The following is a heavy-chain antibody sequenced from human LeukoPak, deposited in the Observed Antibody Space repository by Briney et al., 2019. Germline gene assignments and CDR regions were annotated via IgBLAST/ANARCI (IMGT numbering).Heavy chain of an antibody. CDR1: GYTLCLYA. Sequence: GGSLRLSCAASGYTLCLYAMRCVRHAPDGGVGLVALISSEGSDKYYADSMKGRFTISRDNSKNTLYLQMTRLRGEDTAMYYCARERTARDVFDSGGQGTMVTVSS. V-gene: IGHV3-30-3*01. CDR3: ARERTARDVFDS. CDR2: ISSEGSDK. D-gene: IGHD2-21*02. J-gene: IGHJ3*02.